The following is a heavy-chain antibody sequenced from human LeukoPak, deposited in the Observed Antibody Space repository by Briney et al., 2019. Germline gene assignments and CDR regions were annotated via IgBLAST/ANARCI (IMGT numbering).Heavy chain of an antibody. CDR2: ISWNSGSI. CDR1: GFTFDDYA. V-gene: IGHV3-9*01. D-gene: IGHD3-10*01. Sequence: PGRSLRLSCAASGFTFDDYAMHWVRHAPGKGLEWVSGISWNSGSIVYADSVKGRFTISRDNAKNSLYLQMNSLRAEDTALYYCAKLRFGELLPYYFDYWGQGTLVTVSS. J-gene: IGHJ4*02. CDR3: AKLRFGELLPYYFDY.